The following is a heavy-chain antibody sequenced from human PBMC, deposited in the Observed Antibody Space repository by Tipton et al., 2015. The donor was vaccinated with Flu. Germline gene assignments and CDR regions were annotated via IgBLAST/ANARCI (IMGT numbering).Heavy chain of an antibody. J-gene: IGHJ4*02. V-gene: IGHV4-31*02. Sequence: GEALTGGNYFWTWIRQHPAKGLEWIGYIYSSETTYYNPSLKSRVTISLDTSKRQFSLHLTSVTAADTAVYYCAREGGGTYRFDSWGQGMLVTVSS. CDR2: IYSSETT. CDR1: GEALTGGNYF. D-gene: IGHD1-1*01. CDR3: AREGGGTYRFDS.